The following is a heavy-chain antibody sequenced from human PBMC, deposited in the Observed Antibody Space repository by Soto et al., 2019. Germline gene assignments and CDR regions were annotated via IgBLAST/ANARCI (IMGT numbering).Heavy chain of an antibody. Sequence: QLQLQESGPGLVKPSETLSLTCTVSGGSISSSSYYWGWIRQPPGKGLEWIGSIYYSGSTYYNPSLKSRVTISVDTSKNQFSLKLSSVTAADTAVYYCARLRYYYYYYMDVWGKGTTVTVFS. V-gene: IGHV4-39*01. CDR1: GGSISSSSYY. CDR2: IYYSGST. J-gene: IGHJ6*03. CDR3: ARLRYYYYYYMDV.